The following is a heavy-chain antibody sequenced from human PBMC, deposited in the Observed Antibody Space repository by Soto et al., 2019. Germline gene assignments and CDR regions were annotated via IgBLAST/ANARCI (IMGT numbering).Heavy chain of an antibody. CDR1: GFSVRGSY. J-gene: IGHJ4*02. CDR2: IYSGGGT. V-gene: IGHV3-53*01. Sequence: GGSLRLSCAASGFSVRGSYMYWVRQAPGKGLEWVSVIYSGGGTDYAASVKGRFTISSDNSKNILYLQMNSLRAEDTAVYYCARVTTTLVDHFDYWGQGTPVTVS. D-gene: IGHD4-4*01. CDR3: ARVTTTLVDHFDY.